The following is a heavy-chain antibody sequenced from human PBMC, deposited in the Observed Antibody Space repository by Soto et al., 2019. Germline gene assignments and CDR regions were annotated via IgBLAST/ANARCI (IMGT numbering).Heavy chain of an antibody. CDR3: AREGYSSGWGYYYFDD. Sequence: ASVKVACKASGYTFTSYAMHWVRQAPGQRLEWMGWINAGNGNTKYSQKFQGRVTITRDTSASTAYMELSSLRSEDTAVYYCAREGYSSGWGYYYFDDWGQVTLVTVSS. CDR1: GYTFTSYA. D-gene: IGHD6-19*01. J-gene: IGHJ4*02. CDR2: INAGNGNT. V-gene: IGHV1-3*01.